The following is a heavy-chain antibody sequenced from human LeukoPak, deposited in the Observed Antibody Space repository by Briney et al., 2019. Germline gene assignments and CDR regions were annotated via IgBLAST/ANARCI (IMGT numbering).Heavy chain of an antibody. J-gene: IGHJ5*02. CDR3: ARGRVGPWFDP. D-gene: IGHD2-2*01. V-gene: IGHV3-48*03. CDR1: GFTFTNFA. Sequence: GGSLRLSCAASGFTFTNFAMHWVRQAPGKGLEWVSYISSSGSTIYYADSVKGRFTISRDNAKNSLYLQMNSLRAEDTAVYYCARGRVGPWFDPWGQGTLVTVSS. CDR2: ISSSGSTI.